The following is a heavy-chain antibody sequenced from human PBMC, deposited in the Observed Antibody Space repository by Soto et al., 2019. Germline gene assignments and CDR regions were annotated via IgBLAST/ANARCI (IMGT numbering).Heavy chain of an antibody. CDR2: INADGAST. Sequence: GGSLRLSCAASGFTFSNSWMHWVRQVSGKGLEWVSRINADGASTSYADSVKGRFTISRDNAKNTLYLHVNSLRAEDTAVYYCVKVLARGVGVPRFYFDSWGQGALVTVSS. J-gene: IGHJ4*02. CDR3: VKVLARGVGVPRFYFDS. V-gene: IGHV3-74*01. D-gene: IGHD2-2*01. CDR1: GFTFSNSW.